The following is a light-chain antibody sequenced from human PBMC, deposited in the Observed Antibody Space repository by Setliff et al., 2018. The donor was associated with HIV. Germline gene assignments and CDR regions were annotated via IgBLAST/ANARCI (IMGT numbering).Light chain of an antibody. J-gene: IGLJ1*01. Sequence: SYELTQPPSVSVAPGKTAKITCGGNNIGSKSVHWYQQKPGRAPVLVVHDDSDRPSGIPERFSGSNSGNTATLTISRVEAGDEADYYCQVWDSSSDHPGVFGTGTKVTVL. V-gene: IGLV3-21*03. CDR1: NIGSKS. CDR3: QVWDSSSDHPGV. CDR2: DDS.